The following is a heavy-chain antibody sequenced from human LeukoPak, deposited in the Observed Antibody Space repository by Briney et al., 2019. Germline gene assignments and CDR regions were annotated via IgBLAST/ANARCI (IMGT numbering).Heavy chain of an antibody. CDR3: AINWGFYYFDY. Sequence: PGGSLRLSCAASGFTVSSNYMSWVRQAPGKGLEWVSVIYSGGSTYYADSVKGRFTISRDNSKNTLYLQMNSLRAEDTAVYYCAINWGFYYFDYWGQGTLVTVSS. CDR1: GFTVSSNY. V-gene: IGHV3-53*01. D-gene: IGHD7-27*01. J-gene: IGHJ4*02. CDR2: IYSGGST.